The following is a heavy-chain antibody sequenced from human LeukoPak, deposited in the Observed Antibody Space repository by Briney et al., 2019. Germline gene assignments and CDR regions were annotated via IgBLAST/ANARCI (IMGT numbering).Heavy chain of an antibody. CDR1: GGSISSYY. CDR3: ARESVLRYFDWLFLFDY. V-gene: IGHV4-4*07. J-gene: IGHJ4*02. D-gene: IGHD3-9*01. Sequence: PSETLSLTCTVSGGSISSYYWSWIRQPAGKGLEWIGRIYTSGSTNYNPSLKSRVTMSVDTSENQFSLKLSSVTAADTAVYYCARESVLRYFDWLFLFDYWGQGTLVTVSS. CDR2: IYTSGST.